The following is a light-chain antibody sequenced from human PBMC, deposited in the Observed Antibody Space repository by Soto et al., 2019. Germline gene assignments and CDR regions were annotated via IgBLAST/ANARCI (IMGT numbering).Light chain of an antibody. V-gene: IGKV3-20*01. CDR1: QSVSSSY. CDR3: QQFGSSPLFT. CDR2: GAS. Sequence: EIVLTQSPGTLSLCPGERATLSCRASQSVSSSYLAWYQQKPGQAPRLLIYGASSRATGIPDRFSGSGSGTDLTLTISRLEPEDFAVYYCQQFGSSPLFTFGPGTQVDVK. J-gene: IGKJ3*01.